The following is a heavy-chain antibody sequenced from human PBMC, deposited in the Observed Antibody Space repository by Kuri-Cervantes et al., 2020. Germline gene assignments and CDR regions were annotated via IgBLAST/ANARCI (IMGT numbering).Heavy chain of an antibody. J-gene: IGHJ4*02. CDR2: INHSGST. Sequence: SETLSLTCAVYGGSFSGYYWSWIRQPPGKGLEWIGEINHSGSTNYNPSLKSRVTISVDTSKNQFSLKLSSVTAADTAVYYCARRSVTMGSYRSRGGYFDYWGQGTLVTVSS. D-gene: IGHD3-16*02. CDR1: GGSFSGYY. V-gene: IGHV4-34*01. CDR3: ARRSVTMGSYRSRGGYFDY.